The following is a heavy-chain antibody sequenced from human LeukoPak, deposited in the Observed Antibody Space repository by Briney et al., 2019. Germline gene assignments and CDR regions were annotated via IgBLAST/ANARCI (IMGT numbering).Heavy chain of an antibody. CDR2: ISYDGSNK. J-gene: IGHJ4*02. D-gene: IGHD6-13*01. CDR1: GFTFSDYA. Sequence: GGSLRLSCTASGFTFSDYAMSWVRQAPGEGLEWVAVISYDGSNKYYADSVKGRFTISRDNSKNTLYLQMNSLRAEDTAVYYCARPLTYSSSWFVDYWGQGTLVAVSS. V-gene: IGHV3-30-3*01. CDR3: ARPLTYSSSWFVDY.